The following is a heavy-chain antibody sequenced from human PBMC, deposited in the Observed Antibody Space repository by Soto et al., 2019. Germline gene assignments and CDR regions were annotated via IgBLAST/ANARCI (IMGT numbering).Heavy chain of an antibody. CDR3: ASVRGGYYYAMDV. CDR2: IYHSGST. J-gene: IGHJ6*02. D-gene: IGHD3-10*02. Sequence: PSETLSLTCAVSGGSISLSNWWSWVRTPPGKGLEWIGEIYHSGSTNYNPSLKSRVTISVDKSKNQFSLKLSSVTAADTAVYYCASVRGGYYYAMDVWGQGTTVTVSS. V-gene: IGHV4-4*02. CDR1: GGSISLSNW.